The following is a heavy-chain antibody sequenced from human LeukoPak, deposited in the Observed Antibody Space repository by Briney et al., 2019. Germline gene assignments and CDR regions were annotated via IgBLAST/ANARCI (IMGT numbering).Heavy chain of an antibody. D-gene: IGHD6-19*01. V-gene: IGHV1-69*05. CDR2: IIPIFGTA. Sequence: WSSVKVSCKASVGTFSSYAISWVRQAPGQGLEWMGGIIPIFGTANYAQKFQGRVTITTDESTSTAYMELSSLRSEDTAVYYCARGGPYSSGWYNWFDPWGQGTLVTVSS. CDR1: VGTFSSYA. CDR3: ARGGPYSSGWYNWFDP. J-gene: IGHJ5*02.